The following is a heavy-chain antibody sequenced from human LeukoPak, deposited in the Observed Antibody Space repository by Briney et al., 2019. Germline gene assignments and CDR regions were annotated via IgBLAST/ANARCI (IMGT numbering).Heavy chain of an antibody. CDR2: ISWNSGSI. J-gene: IGHJ4*02. V-gene: IGHV3-9*01. D-gene: IGHD6-19*01. CDR3: AKGQWLVPWFDY. Sequence: PGRSLRLSCAASGFTFDDYAMHWVRQAPGKGLEWVSGISWNSGSIGYADSVEGRFTISRDNAKNSLYLQMNSLRAEDTALYYCAKGQWLVPWFDYWGQGTLVTVSS. CDR1: GFTFDDYA.